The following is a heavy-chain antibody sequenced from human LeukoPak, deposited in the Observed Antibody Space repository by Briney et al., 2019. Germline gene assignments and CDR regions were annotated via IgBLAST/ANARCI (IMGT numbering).Heavy chain of an antibody. J-gene: IGHJ3*02. CDR1: GFTFSSYA. CDR2: TRSTANTYTT. CDR3: ARVGKDDGDAFDI. D-gene: IGHD1-26*01. Sequence: GGSLRLSCAASGFTFSSYAMSWVRQAPGKGLEWVGRTRSTANTYTTEYAASVKGRFTISRDDSKNSLYLQMNSLKTEDTAVYYCARVGKDDGDAFDIWGQGTMVTVSS. V-gene: IGHV3-72*01.